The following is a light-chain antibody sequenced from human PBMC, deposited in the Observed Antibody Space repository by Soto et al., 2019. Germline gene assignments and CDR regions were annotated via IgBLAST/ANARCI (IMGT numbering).Light chain of an antibody. CDR2: ATS. CDR3: QQSYNTPRT. Sequence: DIQMTQSPSSLSASVGDRVTITCRASQSLSTFLNWYQQKPGKAPELLIYATSTLQLGVPSRFSGRGSGTDFTLTISILQPEDFATYYCQQSYNTPRTFGQGTKLEIK. V-gene: IGKV1-39*01. CDR1: QSLSTF. J-gene: IGKJ2*01.